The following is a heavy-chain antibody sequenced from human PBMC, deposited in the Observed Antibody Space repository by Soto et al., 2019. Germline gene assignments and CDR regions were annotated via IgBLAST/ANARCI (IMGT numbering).Heavy chain of an antibody. V-gene: IGHV1-69*02. J-gene: IGHJ4*02. D-gene: IGHD1-1*01. CDR2: IIPILGIA. Sequence: GASVKVSCKASGGTFSSYTISWVRQAPGQGLERMGRIIPILGIANYAQKFQGRVTITADKSTSTAYMELSSLRSEDTAVYYCASQLRPSRSLDYWGQGTLVTVSS. CDR1: GGTFSSYT. CDR3: ASQLRPSRSLDY.